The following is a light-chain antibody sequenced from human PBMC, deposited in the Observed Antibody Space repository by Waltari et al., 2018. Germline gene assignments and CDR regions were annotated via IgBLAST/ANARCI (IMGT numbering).Light chain of an antibody. Sequence: EIVMTQSPAALSVSPGERATLSCRASQSVSINLAWYQQKPGQAPRPLISTASTRATGIPARFSGSGSGTEFTLTINSLQSEDSAIYYCHQYNNWPPGGTFGQGTKVELK. V-gene: IGKV3-15*01. CDR3: HQYNNWPPGGT. J-gene: IGKJ1*01. CDR1: QSVSIN. CDR2: TAS.